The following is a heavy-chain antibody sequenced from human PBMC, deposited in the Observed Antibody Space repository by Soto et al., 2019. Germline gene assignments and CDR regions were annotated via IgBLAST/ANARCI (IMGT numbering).Heavy chain of an antibody. CDR3: AKVLFDDRDAFDI. V-gene: IGHV3-21*04. J-gene: IGHJ3*02. Sequence: SLRLSCAASGFTFSSYSMNWVRQAPGKGLEWVSSISSSSYIYYADSVKGRFTISRDNSKNTLYLQMNSLRAEDTAVYYCAKVLFDDRDAFDIWGQGTMVTVSS. CDR2: ISSSSYI. CDR1: GFTFSSYS.